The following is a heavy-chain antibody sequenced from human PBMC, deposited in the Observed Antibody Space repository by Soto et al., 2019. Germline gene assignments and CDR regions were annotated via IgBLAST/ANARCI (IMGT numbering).Heavy chain of an antibody. V-gene: IGHV4-30-2*01. J-gene: IGHJ4*02. CDR3: ASAGGLGAVAAAY. CDR2: IYHSGST. CDR1: GGSISSGGYS. Sequence: QLQLQESGSGLVKPSQTLSLTCAVSGGSISSGGYSWSWIRQPPGKGLEWIGYIYHSGSTYYNPSLQSRVTISVDRYKNQFSLKLSTMTAADTAVYYCASAGGLGAVAAAYWGQGTLVTVSS. D-gene: IGHD6-19*01.